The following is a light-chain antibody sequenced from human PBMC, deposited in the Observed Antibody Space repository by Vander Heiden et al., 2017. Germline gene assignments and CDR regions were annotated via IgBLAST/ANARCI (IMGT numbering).Light chain of an antibody. V-gene: IGLV3-25*03. CDR1: ALPKQY. CDR3: HSADSSGTYKV. J-gene: IGLJ2*01. Sequence: SYELTQPPSVSVSPGQTARITCSGDALPKQYAYWYQPKPRPAPVLVLYKDSGRPAGIPGRFSGSSAGTTVTVTIRGGQEDDADYYCHSADSSGTYKVFGGGTKLTVL. CDR2: KDS.